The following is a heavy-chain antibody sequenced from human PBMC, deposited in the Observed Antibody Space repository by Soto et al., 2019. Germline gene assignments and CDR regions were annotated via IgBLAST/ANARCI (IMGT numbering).Heavy chain of an antibody. CDR1: GSTFSSYA. CDR2: ISYDGSNK. CDR3: ARDPRWLQYFDY. V-gene: IGHV3-30-3*01. D-gene: IGHD5-12*01. J-gene: IGHJ4*02. Sequence: PGGSLRLSCAASGSTFSSYAMHWVRQAPGKGLEWVAVISYDGSNKYYADSVKGRFTISRDNSKNTLYLQMNSLRAEDTAVYYCARDPRWLQYFDYWAQGTLVTVSS.